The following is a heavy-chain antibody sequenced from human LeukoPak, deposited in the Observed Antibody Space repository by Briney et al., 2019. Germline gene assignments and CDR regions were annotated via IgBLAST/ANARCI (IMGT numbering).Heavy chain of an antibody. CDR3: AKGSQYYYDSSGSDY. CDR1: GFTFSSYA. J-gene: IGHJ4*02. D-gene: IGHD3-22*01. Sequence: GGSLRLSCAASGFTFSSYAMSWVRQAPGKGLEWVSAISGSGGSTYYAGSVKGRFTISRDNSKNTLYLQMNSLRAEDTAVYYCAKGSQYYYDSSGSDYWGQGTLVTVSS. V-gene: IGHV3-23*01. CDR2: ISGSGGST.